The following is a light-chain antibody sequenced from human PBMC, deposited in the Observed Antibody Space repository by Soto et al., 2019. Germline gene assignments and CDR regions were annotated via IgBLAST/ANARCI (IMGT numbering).Light chain of an antibody. CDR2: GSS. CDR3: QQYGISPWT. Sequence: EIVMAQSPATLSVSPGEGATLSFRASQSIRTNLAWYQQKPGQAPRLLVYGSSSRATGIPDRFSGSGSETDFTLTISRLEPEDFAVYYCQQYGISPWTFGQGTKVDI. J-gene: IGKJ1*01. V-gene: IGKV3-20*01. CDR1: QSIRTN.